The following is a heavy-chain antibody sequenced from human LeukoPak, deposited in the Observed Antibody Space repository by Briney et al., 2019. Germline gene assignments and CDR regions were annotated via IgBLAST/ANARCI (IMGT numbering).Heavy chain of an antibody. D-gene: IGHD1-1*01. CDR2: INTSGRRT. CDR1: GFTFSTYA. V-gene: IGHV3-23*01. Sequence: GGSLRLSCAASGFTFSTYAMTWVRQPPGKGLEWVSTINTSGRRTFYGDSVKGRFTISRDNSKNTLYLQMNGLRAEDTALYYCAKEGSNWDVDYWGQGTLVTVSS. CDR3: AKEGSNWDVDY. J-gene: IGHJ4*02.